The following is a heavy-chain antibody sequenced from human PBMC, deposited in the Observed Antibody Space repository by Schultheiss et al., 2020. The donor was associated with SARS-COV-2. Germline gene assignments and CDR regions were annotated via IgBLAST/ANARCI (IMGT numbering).Heavy chain of an antibody. CDR3: AIAYATYWYIDF. Sequence: GESLKISCAASGFTFTSYAMHWVRQAPGKGLEWVAVISYDGSNKYFADSVKGRFTISRDNSKDTLYLQMNSLIAEDTAVYSCAIAYATYWYIDFWGRGTLVTVSS. CDR1: GFTFTSYA. J-gene: IGHJ2*01. CDR2: ISYDGSNK. D-gene: IGHD4-17*01. V-gene: IGHV3-30*01.